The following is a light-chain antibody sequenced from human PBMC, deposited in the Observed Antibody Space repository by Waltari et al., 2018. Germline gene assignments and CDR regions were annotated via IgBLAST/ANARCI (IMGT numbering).Light chain of an antibody. V-gene: IGKV1-5*01. CDR1: QSISSW. CDR3: QQYNSLWT. CDR2: DAS. Sequence: DIQMTQSPSTLSASVGDRVTITCRASQSISSWLAWYQQKPGKAPKLLIYDASSLESGVPSRFSGSGYGTAFTLTISSLQPDDFATYYCQQYNSLWTFGQGTKVEIK. J-gene: IGKJ1*01.